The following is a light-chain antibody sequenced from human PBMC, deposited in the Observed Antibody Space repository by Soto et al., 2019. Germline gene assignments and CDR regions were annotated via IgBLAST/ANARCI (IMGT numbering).Light chain of an antibody. V-gene: IGLV2-8*01. CDR3: AAWDDSLSAWV. CDR1: SSDVGAYNY. Sequence: QSALTQPPSASGSPGQSVTISCTGTSSDVGAYNYVSWYQQHPGKAPKLMIYEVSKRPSGVPDRFSGSKSGNTASLTVSGLQAEDEADYFCAAWDDSLSAWVFGGGTKVTVL. J-gene: IGLJ3*02. CDR2: EVS.